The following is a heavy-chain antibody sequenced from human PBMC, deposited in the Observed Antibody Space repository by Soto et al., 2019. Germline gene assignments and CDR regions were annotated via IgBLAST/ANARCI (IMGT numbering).Heavy chain of an antibody. Sequence: PEGSLRLSCAASGFTFSSYGMHWVRQAPGKGLEWVAVISYDGSNKYYADSVKGRFTISRDNSKNTLYLQMNSLRAEDTAVYYCAKDYGGPRGYFDYWGQGTLVTVSS. CDR1: GFTFSSYG. V-gene: IGHV3-30*18. J-gene: IGHJ4*02. CDR2: ISYDGSNK. CDR3: AKDYGGPRGYFDY. D-gene: IGHD4-17*01.